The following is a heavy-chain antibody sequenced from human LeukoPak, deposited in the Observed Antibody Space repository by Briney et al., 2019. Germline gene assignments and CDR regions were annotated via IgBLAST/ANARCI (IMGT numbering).Heavy chain of an antibody. J-gene: IGHJ3*01. CDR1: GGYVSSYY. CDR2: IYYTGTT. V-gene: IGHV4-59*02. Sequence: PSETLSLTCTVSGGYVSSYYWTWFRQPPFKGLEWIGFIYYTGTTDSNPSLKGRVTMSVDTSTNQFSLELSSVTAADTAVYYCATGSRSSTSDAFDVWGQGTMVTVSS. CDR3: ATGSRSSTSDAFDV. D-gene: IGHD6-6*01.